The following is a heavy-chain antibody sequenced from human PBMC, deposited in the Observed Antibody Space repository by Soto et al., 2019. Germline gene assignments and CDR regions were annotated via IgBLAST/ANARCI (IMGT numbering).Heavy chain of an antibody. Sequence: GGSLRLSCAASGFTFSSYAMTWVRQAPGKGLEWVSAISGSGGSTYYADSVKGRFTISRDNSKNTLYLQMNSLRAEDTAVYYCAKGHLHLGVPFFDYWGQGTLVTVSS. D-gene: IGHD3-16*01. CDR3: AKGHLHLGVPFFDY. J-gene: IGHJ4*02. V-gene: IGHV3-23*01. CDR1: GFTFSSYA. CDR2: ISGSGGST.